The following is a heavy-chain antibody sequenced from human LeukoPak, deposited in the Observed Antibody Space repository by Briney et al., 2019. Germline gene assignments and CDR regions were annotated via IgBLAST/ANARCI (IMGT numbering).Heavy chain of an antibody. CDR1: GFTFSSYG. D-gene: IGHD3-3*01. CDR3: AKGGRDFWTLLDY. Sequence: GSLRLSCAASGFTFSSYGMHWVRQAPGKGLEWVAFIRYDGSNKYYADSVKGRFTISRDNSKNTLYLQMNSLRAEDTAVYYCAKGGRDFWTLLDYWGQGTLVTVSS. CDR2: IRYDGSNK. V-gene: IGHV3-30*02. J-gene: IGHJ4*02.